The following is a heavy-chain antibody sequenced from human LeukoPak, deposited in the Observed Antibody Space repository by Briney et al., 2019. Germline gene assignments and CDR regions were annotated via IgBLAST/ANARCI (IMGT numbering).Heavy chain of an antibody. Sequence: SETLSLTCTVSGGSISSYYWSWIRQPPGKGLEWIGYIYYSGSTNYNPSLKSRVTLSVDTSKNQFSLKLSSVTAADTAVYYCARSPITPGAFDIWGQGTMVTVSS. J-gene: IGHJ3*02. D-gene: IGHD5-12*01. CDR3: ARSPITPGAFDI. CDR1: GGSISSYY. CDR2: IYYSGST. V-gene: IGHV4-59*01.